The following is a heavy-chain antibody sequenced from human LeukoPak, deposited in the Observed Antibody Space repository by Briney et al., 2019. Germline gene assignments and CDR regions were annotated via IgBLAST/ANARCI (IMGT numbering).Heavy chain of an antibody. CDR2: IYYRGFT. CDR1: GDSINSYY. J-gene: IGHJ4*02. D-gene: IGHD3-10*01. Sequence: SETLSLTCTVPGDSINSYYWNWIRQPPGKGLEWIGYIYYRGFTNYNPSLKSRVGTSIDTSKKQFSLKLSSVTAADTAIYYCAGVFSGRRPFELWGKGTLVTVSS. CDR3: AGVFSGRRPFEL. V-gene: IGHV4-59*01.